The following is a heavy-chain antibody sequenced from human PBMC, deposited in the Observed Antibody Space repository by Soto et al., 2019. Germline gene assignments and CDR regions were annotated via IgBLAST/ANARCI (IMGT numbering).Heavy chain of an antibody. CDR3: ARDSGDYQGAFDI. CDR2: IYYSGST. Sequence: SETLSLTCTVSGGSVGSYYWSWIRQPPGKGPEWIAYIYYSGSTNYNPSLKSRVTISVDTSKNQFSLKLSSVTAADTAVYYCARDSGDYQGAFDIWGQGTMVTVS. D-gene: IGHD2-2*01. CDR1: GGSVGSYY. V-gene: IGHV4-59*02. J-gene: IGHJ3*02.